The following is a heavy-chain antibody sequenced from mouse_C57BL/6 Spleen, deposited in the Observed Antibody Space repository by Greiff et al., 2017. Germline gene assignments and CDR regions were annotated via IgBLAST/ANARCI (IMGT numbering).Heavy chain of an antibody. Sequence: QVQLQQSGPELVKPGASVKISCKASGYSFTSYYIHWVKQRPGQGLEWIGWIYPGSGNTKYNEKFKGKATLTADTSSSTAYMQLSSLTSEDSAVYYCARGLVYYIDYWGQGTTLTVSS. CDR1: GYSFTSYY. J-gene: IGHJ2*01. D-gene: IGHD2-2*01. CDR2: IYPGSGNT. V-gene: IGHV1-66*01. CDR3: ARGLVYYIDY.